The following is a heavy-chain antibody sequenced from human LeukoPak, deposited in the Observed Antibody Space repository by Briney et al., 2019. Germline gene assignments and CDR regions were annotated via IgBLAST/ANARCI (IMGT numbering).Heavy chain of an antibody. V-gene: IGHV4-59*01. CDR1: GGSISSYY. J-gene: IGHJ5*02. Sequence: SETLSLTCTVSGGSISSYYWSWIRRPPGKGLEWIGYIYYSGSTNYNPSLKSRVTISVDTSKNQFSLKLSSVTAADTAVYYCARDGAIRGWFDPWGQGTLVTVSS. CDR2: IYYSGST. D-gene: IGHD3-10*01. CDR3: ARDGAIRGWFDP.